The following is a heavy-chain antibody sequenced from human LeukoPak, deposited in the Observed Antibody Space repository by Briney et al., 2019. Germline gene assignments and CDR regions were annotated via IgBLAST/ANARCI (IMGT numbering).Heavy chain of an antibody. CDR3: ARRYGSGSSGTFDY. D-gene: IGHD3-10*01. CDR2: INHSGST. Sequence: PSQTLSLTCTVSGGSISSGSYYWSWIRQPPGKGLEWIGEINHSGSTNYNPSLKSRVTISVDTSKNQFSLKLSSVTAADTAVYYCARRYGSGSSGTFDYWGQGTLVTVSS. J-gene: IGHJ4*02. V-gene: IGHV4-39*07. CDR1: GGSISSGSYY.